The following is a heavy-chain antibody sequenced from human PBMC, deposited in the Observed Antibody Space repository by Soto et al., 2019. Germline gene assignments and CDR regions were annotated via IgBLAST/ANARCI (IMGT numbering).Heavy chain of an antibody. CDR1: SASLSSSTYY. CDR3: ASSSPFHY. D-gene: IGHD6-6*01. CDR2: IYYSGNT. J-gene: IGHJ4*02. Sequence: SETLSLTCSVSSASLSSSTYYWSWIRQPPGRGPEWIGSIYYSGNTYYKPSLKSRVSISIDTSRNQFSLKLTSVTAADTGVYYCASSSPFHYWGPGTLVTVSS. V-gene: IGHV4-39*01.